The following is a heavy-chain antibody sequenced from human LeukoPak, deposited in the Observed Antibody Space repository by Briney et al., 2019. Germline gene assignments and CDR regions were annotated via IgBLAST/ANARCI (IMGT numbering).Heavy chain of an antibody. D-gene: IGHD3-10*01. J-gene: IGHJ4*02. CDR2: INHSGST. V-gene: IGHV4-34*01. Sequence: SETLSLTCAVYGGSFSGYYWSWIRQPPGKGLEWIGEINHSGSTNHNPSLKSRVTISVDTSKNQFSLKLSSVTAADTAVYYCARPSLGYWGQGTLVTVSS. CDR3: ARPSLGY. CDR1: GGSFSGYY.